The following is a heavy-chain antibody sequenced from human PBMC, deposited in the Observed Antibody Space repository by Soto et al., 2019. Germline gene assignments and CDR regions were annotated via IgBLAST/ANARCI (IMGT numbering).Heavy chain of an antibody. CDR1: GFSLSTSGVA. D-gene: IGHD3-10*01. CDR2: IYWDDDR. Sequence: QITLKESGPTLVKPTQTLTLTCTFSGFSLSTSGVAVGWIRQPPGKALEWLALIYWDDDRRYSSFLKSRLTXXXXXXXXXXVXXXXXXXXXXXATXYCTHMRSYYGSGRHAFDIWGQGTMVTVSS. J-gene: IGHJ3*02. V-gene: IGHV2-5*02. CDR3: THMRSYYGSGRHAFDI.